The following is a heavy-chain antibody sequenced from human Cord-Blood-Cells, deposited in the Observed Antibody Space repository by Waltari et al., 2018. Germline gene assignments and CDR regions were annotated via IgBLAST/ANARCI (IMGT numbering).Heavy chain of an antibody. Sequence: QVQLVQSGAEVKKPGASVKVSCKASGYTFTGYYMHWVRQAPGQGLEWMGWINPNSGGTNDAQKFQGWVTMTRDTSISTAYMELSRLRSDDTAVYYCAREGYSSSSNWFDPWGQGTLVTVSS. D-gene: IGHD6-6*01. CDR2: INPNSGGT. V-gene: IGHV1-2*04. CDR1: GYTFTGYY. CDR3: AREGYSSSSNWFDP. J-gene: IGHJ5*02.